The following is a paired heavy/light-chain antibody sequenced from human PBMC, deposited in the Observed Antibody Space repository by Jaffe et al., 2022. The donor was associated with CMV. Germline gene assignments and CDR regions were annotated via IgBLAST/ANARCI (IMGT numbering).Heavy chain of an antibody. D-gene: IGHD5-18*01. CDR2: INHSGST. CDR3: AREPGYSYGPRERPIYYFDY. CDR1: GGSFSGYY. V-gene: IGHV4-34*01. J-gene: IGHJ4*02. Sequence: QVQLQQWGAGLLKPSETLSLTCAVYGGSFSGYYWSWIRQPPGKGLEWIGEINHSGSTNYNPSLKSRVTISVDTSKNQFSLKLSSVTAADTAVYYCAREPGYSYGPRERPIYYFDYWGQGTLVTVSS.
Light chain of an antibody. CDR2: GAS. CDR1: QSVSSSY. J-gene: IGKJ1*01. V-gene: IGKV3-20*01. CDR3: QQYGSSLRT. Sequence: EIVLTQSPGTLSLSPGERATLSCRASQSVSSSYLAWYQQKPGQAPRLLIYGASSRATGIPDRFSGSGSGTDFTLTISRLEPEDFAVYYCQQYGSSLRTFGQGTKVEIK.